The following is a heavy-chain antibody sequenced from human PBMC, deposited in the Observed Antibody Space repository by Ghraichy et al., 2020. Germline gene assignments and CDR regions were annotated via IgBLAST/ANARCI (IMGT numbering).Heavy chain of an antibody. D-gene: IGHD2-21*01. V-gene: IGHV4-39*01. Sequence: SETLSLTCSVSGGSINKNSHYWAWIRQPPGQTLEWIGSIYFAGTTYYSPSLKSRVFLSVDTSKNQFSLSLTSVTAADTAVYYCARHRHIVVAPSSQAWFDPWGQGTLVTVSS. J-gene: IGHJ5*02. CDR2: IYFAGTT. CDR3: ARHRHIVVAPSSQAWFDP. CDR1: GGSINKNSHY.